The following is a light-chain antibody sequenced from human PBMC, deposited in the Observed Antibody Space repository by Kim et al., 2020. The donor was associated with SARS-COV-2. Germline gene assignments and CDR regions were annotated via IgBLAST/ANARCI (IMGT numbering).Light chain of an antibody. J-gene: IGKJ4*01. CDR3: QQYASSPTT. CDR2: DAS. CDR1: QTVSTSY. V-gene: IGKV3-20*01. Sequence: PGERPTRSCRASQTVSTSYLAWYQQKPGQAPRLLINDASRRATGIPDRFSGSGSGTDFTLTISRLEPEDFAVYYCQQYASSPTTFGGGTKVDIK.